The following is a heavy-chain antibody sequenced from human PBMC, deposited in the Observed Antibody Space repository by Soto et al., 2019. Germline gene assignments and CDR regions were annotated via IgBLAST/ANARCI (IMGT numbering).Heavy chain of an antibody. CDR1: GASLTNNHW. J-gene: IGHJ4*02. Sequence: QLQLRESGPGLVQPSGTLSLTCDVYGASLTNNHWWSWVRPAPGQGLEWIAEIWHTGRPNYNPSLKSRVAISIDKSKNQFSLKLSSLTAADTAVYDCLKDSRTVCRSSNCYMHWGKGHMVNVSS. V-gene: IGHV4-4*02. D-gene: IGHD2-15*01. CDR3: LKDSRTVCRSSNCYMH. CDR2: IWHTGRP.